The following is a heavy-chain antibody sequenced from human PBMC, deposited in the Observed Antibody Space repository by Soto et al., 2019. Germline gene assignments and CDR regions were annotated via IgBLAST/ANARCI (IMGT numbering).Heavy chain of an antibody. Sequence: QVHLVQSGAEVKKPGASVKVSCKASGYTFTSYGITWVRQAPGQGLEWMGWISAHNGNTDYAQKLQGRVIVTRDTSTSTTYMEPRSLISDDTAGYYGARGRYGDYWGQGALVTVSS. D-gene: IGHD1-1*01. J-gene: IGHJ4*02. CDR2: ISAHNGNT. V-gene: IGHV1-18*01. CDR3: ARGRYGDY. CDR1: GYTFTSYG.